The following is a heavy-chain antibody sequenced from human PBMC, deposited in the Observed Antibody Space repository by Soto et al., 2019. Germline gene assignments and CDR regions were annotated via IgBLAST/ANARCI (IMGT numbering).Heavy chain of an antibody. CDR2: IIPLSATT. V-gene: IGHV1-69*06. Sequence: QVQLVQSGTEVKKPGSSVKVSCKASGGTLSNNAISWVRQAPGQGLEWRGGIIPLSATTNYAQKCQGRVTITAERSTSTAYMELTSLTSEDTAVYYCARVFDDRGIVVVPAAHPLYYGMDVWGQGTTVTVSS. CDR1: GGTLSNNA. CDR3: ARVFDDRGIVVVPAAHPLYYGMDV. D-gene: IGHD2-2*01. J-gene: IGHJ6*02.